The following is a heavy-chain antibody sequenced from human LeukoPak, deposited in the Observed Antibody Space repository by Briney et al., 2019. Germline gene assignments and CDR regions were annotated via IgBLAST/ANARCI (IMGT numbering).Heavy chain of an antibody. V-gene: IGHV3-23*01. CDR2: IGGGGDRT. Sequence: GGSLRLSCAASGFTFSSYWMSWVRQAPGKGLEWVSAIGGGGDRTYYADSAKGRFTISRDNSKNTLYLQMNSLRAEDTAVYYCAKKKGGPIVVAGYFDFWGQGALVTVSS. J-gene: IGHJ4*02. CDR3: AKKKGGPIVVAGYFDF. D-gene: IGHD6-19*01. CDR1: GFTFSSYW.